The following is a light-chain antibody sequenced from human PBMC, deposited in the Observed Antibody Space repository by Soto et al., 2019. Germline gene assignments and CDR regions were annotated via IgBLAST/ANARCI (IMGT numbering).Light chain of an antibody. CDR3: QQLNSHRLT. J-gene: IGKJ4*01. CDR2: VAS. CDR1: QAISSH. V-gene: IGKV1-9*01. Sequence: DIHITQCPSSLPASVGDRVTITCRASQAISSHLAWYQQKPGKAPKLLVYVASTLQSGVPSRFSGSGSGTDFSLSINSLQPEDFATYYCQQLNSHRLTFGGGTKVDIK.